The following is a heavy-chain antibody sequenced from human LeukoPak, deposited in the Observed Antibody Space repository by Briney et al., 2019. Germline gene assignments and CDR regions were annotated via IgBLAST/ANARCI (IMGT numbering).Heavy chain of an antibody. CDR1: GGSISSSNW. J-gene: IGHJ4*02. D-gene: IGHD3-22*01. V-gene: IGHV4-4*02. CDR3: ARSGYDSSGYYLDY. CDR2: VYHTGSS. Sequence: SETLSLTCAVSGGSISSSNWWSWVRQPPGKGLEWIGEVYHTGSSNYNPSLKSRVTISVDKSKSQFSLKLSSVTAADTAVYYCARSGYDSSGYYLDYWGQGTLVTVSS.